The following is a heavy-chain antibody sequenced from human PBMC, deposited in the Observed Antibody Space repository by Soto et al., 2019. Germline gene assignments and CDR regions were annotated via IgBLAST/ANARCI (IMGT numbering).Heavy chain of an antibody. V-gene: IGHV1-8*01. CDR2: LSAYNGST. Sequence: ASVKVSCKTSGYTFTNYDINWERQAPGQGPEWMGWLSAYNGSTSYAQKFQGRVTMTRDTSTSTVYMELSSLRSEDTAVYYCARDSGPSYYYYYGMDVWGQGTTVTVS. CDR1: GYTFTNYD. D-gene: IGHD5-12*01. CDR3: ARDSGPSYYYYYGMDV. J-gene: IGHJ6*02.